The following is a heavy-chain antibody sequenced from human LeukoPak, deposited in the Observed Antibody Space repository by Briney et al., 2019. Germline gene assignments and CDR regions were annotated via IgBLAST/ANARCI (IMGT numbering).Heavy chain of an antibody. CDR2: ISGSGDGT. J-gene: IGHJ4*02. D-gene: IGHD6-13*01. CDR3: AKTRPLDSSSWSHGDY. V-gene: IGHV3-23*01. CDR1: GFTFSSYA. Sequence: GGSLRLSCAASGFTFSSYAMSWVRQAPGKGLEWVSAISGSGDGTYYGDSVKGRFTISRDNSKNTLYLQMNSLRAEDTAVYYCAKTRPLDSSSWSHGDYWGQGTLVTVSS.